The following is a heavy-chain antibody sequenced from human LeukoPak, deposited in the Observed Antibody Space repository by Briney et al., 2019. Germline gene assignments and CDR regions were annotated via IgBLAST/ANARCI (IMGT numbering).Heavy chain of an antibody. J-gene: IGHJ4*02. D-gene: IGHD3-10*01. CDR1: GFTFSSHG. Sequence: PGGTLRLSCAASGFTFSSHGMSWVRQAPGKGLEWVSTISGSGDNTYYADSVKGRFTISRDNSKNTLYLQMNSLRAEDTAVYYCAKDGPGSSDDFDYWGQGTLVTVSS. CDR2: ISGSGDNT. V-gene: IGHV3-23*01. CDR3: AKDGPGSSDDFDY.